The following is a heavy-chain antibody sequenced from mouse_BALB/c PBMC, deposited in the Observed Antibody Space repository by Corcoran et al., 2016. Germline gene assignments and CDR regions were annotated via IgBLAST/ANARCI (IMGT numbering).Heavy chain of an antibody. J-gene: IGHJ4*01. V-gene: IGHV1-18*01. D-gene: IGHD2-4*01. CDR1: GYSFTGYT. CDR3: VRGHYDYGDYSMDD. CDR2: IKPYNGGT. Sequence: EVQLQQSGPELVKPGASMKISCKASGYSFTGYTMNWVKQSHGKNLEWIGLIKPYNGGTSYNQKFKGKATLTVDKSSSTAYMALLSLTSEDSAVYDCVRGHYDYGDYSMDDWGQGTSVTVSS.